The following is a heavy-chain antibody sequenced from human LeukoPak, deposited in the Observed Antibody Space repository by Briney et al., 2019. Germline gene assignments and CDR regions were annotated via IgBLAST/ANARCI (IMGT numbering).Heavy chain of an antibody. CDR3: SRIWNNWFDP. CDR2: IRSKGYGETT. J-gene: IGHJ5*02. V-gene: IGHV3-49*04. Sequence: PGGSLRLSCSASGFSFSDYGMNWVRQAPGQGLEWVGLIRSKGYGETTEYAASVSGRFIISRDNSKSIVYLQMNSLKTEDTAVYYCSRIWNNWFDPWGQGTLVTVSS. CDR1: GFSFSDYG. D-gene: IGHD1-1*01.